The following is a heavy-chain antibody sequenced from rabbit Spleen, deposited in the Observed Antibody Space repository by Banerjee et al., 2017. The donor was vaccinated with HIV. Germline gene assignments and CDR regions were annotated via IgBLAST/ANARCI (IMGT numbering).Heavy chain of an antibody. V-gene: IGHV1S40*01. Sequence: QSLEESGGDLVKPGASLTLTCTASGVSFSANSYMCWVRQAPGKGLEWIACIDTGSSSFTYFAHWAKGRFTISKTSSTTVTLQMTSLTGADTATYFCARDLDGVIGWNFGWWGPGTLVTVS. CDR1: GVSFSANSY. CDR3: ARDLDGVIGWNFGW. D-gene: IGHD4-1*01. J-gene: IGHJ4*01. CDR2: IDTGSSSFT.